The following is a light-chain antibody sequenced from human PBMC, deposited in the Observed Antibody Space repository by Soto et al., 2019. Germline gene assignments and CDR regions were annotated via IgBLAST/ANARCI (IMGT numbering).Light chain of an antibody. J-gene: IGKJ4*01. CDR1: QGFGDT. CDR3: QPYNNCPLT. CDR2: DTS. Sequence: RKSLAAVSASQGEGATLSCLSSQGFGDTLACYQHIPGQSPRLLIYDTSTSATGVPTWFIGSRSGAEFTLSIITLLSEDFSVYYCQPYNNCPLTFCGGTKVDIK. V-gene: IGKV3-15*01.